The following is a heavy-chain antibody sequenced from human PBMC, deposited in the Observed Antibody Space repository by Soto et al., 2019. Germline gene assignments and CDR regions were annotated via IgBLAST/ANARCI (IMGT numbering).Heavy chain of an antibody. CDR1: GVSVSSYT. CDR3: TRDGMTTGDT. CDR2: VFSSVSA. Sequence: SETLSLTCLVSGVSVSSYTWSWVRQPANKGLEWIGRVFSSVSATYSPSLKSRVRISMDTPENRISLKLDSVTAADAGVCYCTRDGMTTGDTWGPGTLVTVSS. V-gene: IGHV4-4*07. D-gene: IGHD2-21*02. J-gene: IGHJ4*02.